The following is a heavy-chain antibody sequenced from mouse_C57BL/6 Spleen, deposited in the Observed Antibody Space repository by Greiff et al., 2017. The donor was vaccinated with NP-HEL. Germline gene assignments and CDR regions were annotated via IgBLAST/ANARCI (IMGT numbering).Heavy chain of an antibody. J-gene: IGHJ2*01. D-gene: IGHD1-1*01. CDR1: GYTFTDYY. CDR3: AISPINTVVATGVDY. Sequence: VQLQQSVPVLVKPGASVKMSCKSSGYTFTDYYMNWVKQSPGKSLEWIGVINPYNGGTSYNQKFKGKATLTVDKSSSTAYMELNSLTSEDSAVYYCAISPINTVVATGVDYWGQGTTLTVSS. CDR2: INPYNGGT. V-gene: IGHV1-19*01.